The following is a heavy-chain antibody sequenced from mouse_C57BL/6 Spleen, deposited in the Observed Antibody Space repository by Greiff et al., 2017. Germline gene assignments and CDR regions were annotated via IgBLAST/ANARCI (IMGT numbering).Heavy chain of an antibody. V-gene: IGHV7-3*01. J-gene: IGHJ2*01. CDR1: GFTFTDYY. D-gene: IGHD2-4*01. CDR2: IRNKGNGSTT. Sequence: DVKLVESGGGLVQPGGSLSLSCAASGFTFTDYYMSWVRQPPGKALEWLGVIRNKGNGSTTEYSAAVKGRFTISRDNSQSILYLQINALRAEDSATYNCTRDNDYDLFDYWGQGTTLTFSS. CDR3: TRDNDYDLFDY.